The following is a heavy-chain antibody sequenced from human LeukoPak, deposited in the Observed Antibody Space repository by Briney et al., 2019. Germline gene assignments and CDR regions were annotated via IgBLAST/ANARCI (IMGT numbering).Heavy chain of an antibody. J-gene: IGHJ1*01. CDR2: IYYSGST. D-gene: IGHD3-10*01. CDR1: GGSISSYY. CDR3: ARHYGSGSYSAEYFQH. Sequence: SETLSLTCTVSGGSISSYYWSWIRQPPGKGLEWIGYIYYSGSTNYNPSLKSRVTISVDTSKNQFSLKLSSVTAADTAVYYCARHYGSGSYSAEYFQHWSQGTLVTVSS. V-gene: IGHV4-59*08.